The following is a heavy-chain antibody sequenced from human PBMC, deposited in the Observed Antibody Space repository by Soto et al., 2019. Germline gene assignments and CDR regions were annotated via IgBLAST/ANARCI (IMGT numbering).Heavy chain of an antibody. Sequence: GGSLRLSCAASGFTFSSYSMNWVRQAPGKGLEWVSYISSSSSTIYYADSVKGRFTISRDNAKNSLYLQMNSLRAEDTAVYYCARGDYDSLTGYYARAEYLQHWGQGTLVTVSS. CDR1: GFTFSSYS. CDR3: ARGDYDSLTGYYARAEYLQH. J-gene: IGHJ1*01. D-gene: IGHD3-9*01. CDR2: ISSSSSTI. V-gene: IGHV3-48*01.